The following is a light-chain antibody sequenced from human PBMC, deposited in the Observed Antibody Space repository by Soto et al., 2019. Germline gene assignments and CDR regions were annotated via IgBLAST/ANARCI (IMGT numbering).Light chain of an antibody. CDR3: HQSYTRLRA. J-gene: IGKJ3*01. CDR2: AAS. V-gene: IGKV1-39*01. CDR1: QRINHY. Sequence: DIQMTQSPSSMSASVGDRVIITCRASQRINHYLNWDQQKPGQAPKLLIYAASRLHSGVPSRFSGSGSGTDFTLSISSLQPEDFGPYYCHQSYTRLRAFGPVTIVYLK.